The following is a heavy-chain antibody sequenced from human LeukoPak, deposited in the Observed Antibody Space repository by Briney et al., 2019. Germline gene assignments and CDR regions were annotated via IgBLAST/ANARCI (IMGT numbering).Heavy chain of an antibody. J-gene: IGHJ6*02. CDR2: ISAGGST. V-gene: IGHV3-23*01. CDR3: ASHSGSDVYYYYGMDV. Sequence: GGSLRLSCAASGFTFSSYAMTWVRQAPGKGLDWVSAISAGGSTYYADSVKGRFTISRDNSKNTLYLQMNSLRAEDTAVYYCASHSGSDVYYYYGMDVWGQGTTVTVSS. D-gene: IGHD5-12*01. CDR1: GFTFSSYA.